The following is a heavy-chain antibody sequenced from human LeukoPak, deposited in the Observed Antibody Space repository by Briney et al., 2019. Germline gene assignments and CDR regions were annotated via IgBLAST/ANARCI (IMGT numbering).Heavy chain of an antibody. CDR1: GFTFSSYA. CDR3: ARALEYYYGSGSPSRVYYYYGMDV. V-gene: IGHV3-30-3*01. D-gene: IGHD3-10*01. CDR2: ISYDGSNK. J-gene: IGHJ6*02. Sequence: PGRSLRLSCAASGFTFSSYAMHWVRQAPGKGLEWVAVISYDGSNKYYADSVKGRFTISRDNSKNTLYLQMNSLRAEDTAVYYCARALEYYYGSGSPSRVYYYYGMDVWGQGTTVTVSS.